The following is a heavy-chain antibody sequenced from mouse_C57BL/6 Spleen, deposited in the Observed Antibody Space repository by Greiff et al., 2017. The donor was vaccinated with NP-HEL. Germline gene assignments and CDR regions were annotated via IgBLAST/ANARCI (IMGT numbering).Heavy chain of an antibody. V-gene: IGHV1-59*01. CDR3: ARTFMTTPGAMDY. CDR1: GYTFTSYW. J-gene: IGHJ4*01. Sequence: QVQLQQPGAELVRPGTSVKLSCKASGYTFTSYWMHWVKQRPGQGLEWIGVIDPSDSYTNYNQKFKGKATLTVATSSSTAYMQLISLTSEDSAVYYCARTFMTTPGAMDYWGQGTSVTVSS. D-gene: IGHD1-1*01. CDR2: IDPSDSYT.